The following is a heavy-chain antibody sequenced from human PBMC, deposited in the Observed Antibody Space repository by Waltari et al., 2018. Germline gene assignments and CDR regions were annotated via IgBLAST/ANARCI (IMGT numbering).Heavy chain of an antibody. CDR3: ATYIGASVGTAAFDV. D-gene: IGHD5-12*01. V-gene: IGHV4-39*01. CDR2: ISYAGTT. CDR1: GGSIDTPKHY. J-gene: IGHJ3*01. Sequence: QLQLQESGSGPVKPSETLSLTCSVSGGSIDTPKHYWSWIRQPPGQGLEWIGTISYAGTTYTNPSLRSRLTMSRDTSKNQLSLTLGSTTAADTAVYYCATYIGASVGTAAFDVWGQGTMVTVSS.